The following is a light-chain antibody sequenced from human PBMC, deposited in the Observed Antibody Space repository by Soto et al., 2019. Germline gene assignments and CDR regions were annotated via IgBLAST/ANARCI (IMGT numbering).Light chain of an antibody. CDR3: QQYSSSPLT. J-gene: IGKJ4*02. Sequence: DIVMTQSPDSLAVSLGESATINCKSSQSVLYSSNNKNYLAWYQQKPGQPPKLLIYCASTRESEVPDRFSGSGSGTDFTLTISSLQAEDVAVYYCQQYSSSPLTFGEGTKVEIK. V-gene: IGKV4-1*01. CDR2: CAS. CDR1: QSVLYSSNNKNY.